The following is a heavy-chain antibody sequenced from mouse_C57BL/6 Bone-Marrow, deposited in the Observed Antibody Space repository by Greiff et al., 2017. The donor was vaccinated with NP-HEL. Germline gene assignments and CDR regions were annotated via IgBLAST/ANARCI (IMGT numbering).Heavy chain of an antibody. CDR2: IYPGSGST. V-gene: IGHV1-55*01. CDR1: GYTFTSYW. J-gene: IGHJ2*01. D-gene: IGHD1-1*01. Sequence: VQLQQSGAELVKPGASVKMSCKASGYTFTSYWITWVKQRPGQGLEWIGDIYPGSGSTNYNEKFKSKATLTVDTSSSTAYMQLSSLTSEDSAVYYCASRGYGSSLDYWGQGTTLTVSS. CDR3: ASRGYGSSLDY.